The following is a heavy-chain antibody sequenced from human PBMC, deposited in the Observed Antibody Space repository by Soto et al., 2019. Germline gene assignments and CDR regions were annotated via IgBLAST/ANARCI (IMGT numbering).Heavy chain of an antibody. Sequence: GASVKVSCKASGYTFTSYGISWVRQAPGQGLEWMGWISAYNGNTNYAQKLQGRVTMTTDTSTSTAYMELRSLRSDDTAVYYCASGSSTSSLPYYSYYGMXVWGQGTTVTVSS. CDR1: GYTFTSYG. V-gene: IGHV1-18*01. CDR2: ISAYNGNT. CDR3: ASGSSTSSLPYYSYYGMXV. J-gene: IGHJ6*02. D-gene: IGHD2-2*01.